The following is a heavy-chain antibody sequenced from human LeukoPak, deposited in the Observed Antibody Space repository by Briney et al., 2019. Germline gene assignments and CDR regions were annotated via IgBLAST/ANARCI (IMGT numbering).Heavy chain of an antibody. CDR3: ARDLVCTMNCKDS. Sequence: SVKVSCKASGGTSSNDAISWMRQAPGQGLEWMGRIIPNLGMALYAQKFKGRVTITADKSPSTAYMELSSLTSEDTAVYFCARDLVCTMNCKDSWGQGTLVTVS. CDR2: IIPNLGMA. J-gene: IGHJ4*02. V-gene: IGHV1-69*04. D-gene: IGHD2-2*01. CDR1: GGTSSNDA.